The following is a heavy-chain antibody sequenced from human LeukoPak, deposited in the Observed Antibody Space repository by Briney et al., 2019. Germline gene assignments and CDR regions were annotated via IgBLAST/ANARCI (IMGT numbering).Heavy chain of an antibody. J-gene: IGHJ4*02. V-gene: IGHV4-59*01. CDR2: IYYSGST. CDR3: ATSTHSFDY. Sequence: PSETLSLTCTVSGGSISSYYWSWLRQPPGKGLEWIGYIYYSGSTNYNPSLKSRVTISVDTPKNQFSLKLSSVTAADTAVYYCATSTHSFDYWGQGTLVTVSS. CDR1: GGSISSYY. D-gene: IGHD5/OR15-5a*01.